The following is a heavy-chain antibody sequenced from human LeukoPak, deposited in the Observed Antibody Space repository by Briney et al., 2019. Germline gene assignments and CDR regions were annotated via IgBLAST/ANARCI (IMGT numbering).Heavy chain of an antibody. J-gene: IGHJ4*02. CDR2: INHSEST. CDR3: ARVRGSSPFIDY. D-gene: IGHD6-13*01. V-gene: IGHV4-34*01. CDR1: GGSFSGYY. Sequence: SETLSLTCAVYGGSFSGYYWSWIRQPPGKGLEWIGEINHSESTNYNPSLKSRVTISVDTSKNQFSLKLSSVTAADTAVYYCARVRGSSPFIDYWGQGTLVTVSS.